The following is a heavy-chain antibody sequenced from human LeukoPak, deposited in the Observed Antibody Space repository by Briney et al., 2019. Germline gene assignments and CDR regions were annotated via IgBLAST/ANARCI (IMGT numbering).Heavy chain of an antibody. Sequence: SVTVSCTASGGTFSSYAISWVRQAPGQGLEWMGGIIPIFGTANYAQKFQGRVTITADESTSTAYMELSSLRSEDTAVYYCARVDAAGSYGMDVWGQGTTVTVSS. CDR1: GGTFSSYA. V-gene: IGHV1-69*13. J-gene: IGHJ6*02. CDR3: ARVDAAGSYGMDV. D-gene: IGHD6-13*01. CDR2: IIPIFGTA.